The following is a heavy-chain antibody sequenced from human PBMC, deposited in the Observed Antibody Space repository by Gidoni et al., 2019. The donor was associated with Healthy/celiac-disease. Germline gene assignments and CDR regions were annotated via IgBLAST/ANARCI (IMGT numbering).Heavy chain of an antibody. V-gene: IGHV3-66*01. CDR1: GFTVSSNY. CDR3: ARAGEYSSGLNWFDP. CDR2: IYSGGST. J-gene: IGHJ5*02. D-gene: IGHD6-19*01. Sequence: EVQLVESGGGLVQPGGSLRLSCAPSGFTVSSNYMSWVRQAPGKGLEWVPVIYSGGSTYYADAVKGRFTISRENSKNTLYLKMNSLRAEDTAVYYCARAGEYSSGLNWFDPWGQGTLVTVSS.